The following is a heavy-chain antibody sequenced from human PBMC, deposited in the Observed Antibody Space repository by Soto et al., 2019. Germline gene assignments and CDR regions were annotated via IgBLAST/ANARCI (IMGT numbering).Heavy chain of an antibody. CDR2: IVVGSGNT. CDR1: GFTFTSSA. Sequence: SVKVSCKASGFTFTSSAVQWVRQARGQRLEWIGWIVVGSGNTNYAQKFQERVTITRDMSTSTAYMELSSLRSEDTAVYYCATSYYDFWSGYYTARGHYYYGMDVWGQGTTVTVSS. J-gene: IGHJ6*02. V-gene: IGHV1-58*01. CDR3: ATSYYDFWSGYYTARGHYYYGMDV. D-gene: IGHD3-3*01.